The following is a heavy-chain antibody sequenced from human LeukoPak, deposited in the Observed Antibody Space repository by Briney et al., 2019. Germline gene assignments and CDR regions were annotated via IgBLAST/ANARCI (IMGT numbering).Heavy chain of an antibody. CDR2: VSSSGRT. J-gene: IGHJ3*02. CDR1: GGSIRDDY. CDR3: ARDLTGYGNLNAFDI. D-gene: IGHD5-12*01. V-gene: IGHV4-59*01. Sequence: PSQTLSLTCTVSGGSIRDDYWCWVRQPPGKGLEWVGYVSSSGRTHYNPSLKSRVTISLDASESHFSLKLTSVTAADTAVYYCARDLTGYGNLNAFDIWGQGTMVTVSS.